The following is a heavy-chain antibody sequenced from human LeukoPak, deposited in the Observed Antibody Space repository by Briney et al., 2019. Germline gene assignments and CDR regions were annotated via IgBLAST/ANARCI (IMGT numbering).Heavy chain of an antibody. V-gene: IGHV4-34*01. D-gene: IGHD6-19*01. CDR3: ARGSKGIAVAGKYYFDY. CDR2: INHSGST. J-gene: IGHJ4*02. CDR1: GGSFSGYY. Sequence: SETLSLTCAVYGGSFSGYYWSWIRQPPGKGLEWIGEINHSGSTNYNPSLKSRVTISLDTSKNQFSLKLSSVTAADTAVYYCARGSKGIAVAGKYYFDYWGQGTLVTVSS.